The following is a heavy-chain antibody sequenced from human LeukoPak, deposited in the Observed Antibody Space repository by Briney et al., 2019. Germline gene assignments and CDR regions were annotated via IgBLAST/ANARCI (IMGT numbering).Heavy chain of an antibody. V-gene: IGHV4-4*07. CDR1: GGSFSGYY. CDR3: ARDREVATITYFDY. Sequence: PSETLSLTCAVYGGSFSGYYWSWIRQPAGKGLEWIGRIYTSGSTNYNPSLKSRVTMSVDTSKNQFSLKLSSVTAADTAVCYCARDREVATITYFDYWGQGTLVTVSS. D-gene: IGHD5-24*01. J-gene: IGHJ4*02. CDR2: IYTSGST.